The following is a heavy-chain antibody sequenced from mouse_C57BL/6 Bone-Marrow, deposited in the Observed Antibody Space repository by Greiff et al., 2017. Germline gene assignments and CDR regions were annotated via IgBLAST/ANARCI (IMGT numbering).Heavy chain of an antibody. J-gene: IGHJ3*01. CDR3: ARRRDYGNPWFAY. CDR1: GYTFTSYG. CDR2: IYPRCGNT. Sequence: VQLQQSGAELARPGASVKLSCKASGYTFTSYGISWVKQRTGQGLEWIGEIYPRCGNTYYNEKFKGKATLTADKSSSTAYMELRSLTSEDSAVXFCARRRDYGNPWFAYWGQGTLVTVSA. V-gene: IGHV1-81*01. D-gene: IGHD2-1*01.